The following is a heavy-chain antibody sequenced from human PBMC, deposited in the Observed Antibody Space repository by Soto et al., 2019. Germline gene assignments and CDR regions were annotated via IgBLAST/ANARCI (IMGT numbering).Heavy chain of an antibody. CDR1: GDSIRSGGYY. Sequence: QVQLQESGPGLVKPSQTLSLTCTVSGDSIRSGGYYWSWIRQHPGKGLEWIGDIYYSGNSYYNPFLKSRVTISVDTSKNQFSLKLSSMTAADTAVYYCAREITRKAWFDPWGQGTLVTVSS. J-gene: IGHJ5*02. CDR3: AREITRKAWFDP. V-gene: IGHV4-31*03. D-gene: IGHD3-16*01. CDR2: IYYSGNS.